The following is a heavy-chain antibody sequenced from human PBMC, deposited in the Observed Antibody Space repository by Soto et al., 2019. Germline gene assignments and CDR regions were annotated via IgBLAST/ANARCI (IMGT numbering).Heavy chain of an antibody. D-gene: IGHD1-1*01. CDR3: TRQEKGTSWFGS. CDR1: GFIFSDSV. V-gene: IGHV3-73*01. Sequence: EVQLVESGGGLVQPGASLKLFCGASGFIFSDSVIHWVRQASGKGLEWVGRIRMKGDNYVTTYIAPVKGRFIISRDDERKTAYLQMNSLKIDDTAMYYCTRQEKGTSWFGSWGQGTLVIVSS. J-gene: IGHJ5*01. CDR2: IRMKGDNYVT.